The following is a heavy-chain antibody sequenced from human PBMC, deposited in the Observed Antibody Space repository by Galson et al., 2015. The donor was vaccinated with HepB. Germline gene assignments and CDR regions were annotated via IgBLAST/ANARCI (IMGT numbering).Heavy chain of an antibody. J-gene: IGHJ6*02. V-gene: IGHV3-7*05. Sequence: SLRLSCAASEFILSMYWMNWVRQAPGKGLEWVANIKEDGSEKNYVDSVKGRFTIARDNAKNSLYLQMNSLRAEDTAVYYCARVKRGDCYFYSMDVWAKGPRSPSP. CDR1: EFILSMYW. CDR2: IKEDGSEK. CDR3: ARVKRGDCYFYSMDV. D-gene: IGHD3-22*01.